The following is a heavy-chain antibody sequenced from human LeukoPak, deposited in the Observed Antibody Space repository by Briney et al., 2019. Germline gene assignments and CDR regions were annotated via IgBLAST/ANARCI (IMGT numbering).Heavy chain of an antibody. V-gene: IGHV3-21*01. J-gene: IGHJ4*02. CDR3: ARDPRASITMVRGIDY. D-gene: IGHD3-10*01. CDR2: ISSSSSYI. Sequence: GGSLRLSCAASGFTFSTYGMNWVRQAPGKGLEWVSSISSSSSYIYYADSVKGRFTISRDNAKNSLYLQMNSLRAEDTAVYYCARDPRASITMVRGIDYWGQGTLVTVSS. CDR1: GFTFSTYG.